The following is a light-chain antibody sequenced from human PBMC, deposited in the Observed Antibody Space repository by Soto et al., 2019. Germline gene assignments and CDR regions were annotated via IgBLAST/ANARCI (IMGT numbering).Light chain of an antibody. V-gene: IGKV3-11*01. CDR1: QTISSY. J-gene: IGKJ4*01. CDR2: DAF. Sequence: EIVLTQSPATLSLSPGERDTLSCRASQTISSYLAWYQQKPGQAPRLLIYDAFNRATGIPARFSGSGSGTDFTLTISSLEPEDFAVYYCQQRSNWPLTFGGGTKVDIK. CDR3: QQRSNWPLT.